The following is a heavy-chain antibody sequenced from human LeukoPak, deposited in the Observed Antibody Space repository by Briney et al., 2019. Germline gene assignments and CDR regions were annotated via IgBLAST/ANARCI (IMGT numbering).Heavy chain of an antibody. V-gene: IGHV4-59*08. D-gene: IGHD3-10*01. CDR1: GGSISSYY. J-gene: IGHJ4*02. CDR3: AGNYGSPHYFDY. Sequence: SESLSLTCTVSGGSISSYYWSWIRQPPGKGLKWIGYIYYSGSTNYNPSLKSRVTISVDTSKNQFSLKLSSVTAADTAVYYCAGNYGSPHYFDYWGQGTLVTDSS. CDR2: IYYSGST.